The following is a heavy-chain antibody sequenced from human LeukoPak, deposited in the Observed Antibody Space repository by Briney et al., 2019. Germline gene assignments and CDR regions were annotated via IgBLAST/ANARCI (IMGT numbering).Heavy chain of an antibody. J-gene: IGHJ3*02. V-gene: IGHV4-38-2*02. CDR1: DYSISSGYY. CDR2: ISHGGST. Sequence: LETLSLTCAVSDYSISSGYYWGWIRQPPGKGLEWVGSISHGGSTHYNASLKSRVTISIETSKSQFSLQLSSVTAADTAVYYCARDWSGGWFDAFDIWGQGTMVTVSS. CDR3: ARDWSGGWFDAFDI. D-gene: IGHD6-19*01.